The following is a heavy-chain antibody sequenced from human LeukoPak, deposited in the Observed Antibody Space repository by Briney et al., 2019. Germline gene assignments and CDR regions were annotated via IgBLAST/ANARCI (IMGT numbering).Heavy chain of an antibody. J-gene: IGHJ4*02. Sequence: SETLSLTCTVSGGSISSYYWSWIRQPPGKGLEWIEYIYYSGSTNYNPSLKSRVSISVDTSKNQFSLKLSSVTAADTAVYYCARAPSPYDSSGYLDYWGQGTLVTVSS. CDR1: GGSISSYY. V-gene: IGHV4-59*12. D-gene: IGHD3-22*01. CDR2: IYYSGST. CDR3: ARAPSPYDSSGYLDY.